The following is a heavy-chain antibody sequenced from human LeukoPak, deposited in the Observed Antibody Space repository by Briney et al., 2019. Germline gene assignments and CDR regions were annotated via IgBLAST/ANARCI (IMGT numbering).Heavy chain of an antibody. CDR3: TTGNP. J-gene: IGHJ5*02. CDR1: GFTFVNAS. CDR2: MKSKPEGGTT. Sequence: GGSLRLSCLTSGFTFVNASMSWVRQAPGKGLEWVGLMKSKPEGGTTFYAAPVRGRFTISRDDLRNTLYLQMTSLTIGDTGVYYCTTGNPWGQGTLVTVSS. V-gene: IGHV3-15*01.